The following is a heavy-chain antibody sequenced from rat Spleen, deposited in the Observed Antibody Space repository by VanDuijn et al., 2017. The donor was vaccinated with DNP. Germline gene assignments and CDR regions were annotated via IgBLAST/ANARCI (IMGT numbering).Heavy chain of an antibody. D-gene: IGHD1-9*01. Sequence: EVQLQESGPGLVKPSQSLSLTCSVTGFSVTSNYWAWIRKFPGNKMEWIGYINYSGSTGYNPSLKSRISITRDTSKNQFFLQLNSVTTEDTATYYCARGISSYYGYNSYWYFDFWGPGTVVTVSS. CDR3: ARGISSYYGYNSYWYFDF. V-gene: IGHV3-1*01. CDR2: INYSGST. J-gene: IGHJ1*01. CDR1: GFSVTSNY.